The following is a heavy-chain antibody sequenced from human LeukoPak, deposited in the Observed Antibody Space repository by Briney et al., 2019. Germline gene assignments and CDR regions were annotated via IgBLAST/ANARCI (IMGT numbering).Heavy chain of an antibody. CDR1: GGTSSSYA. Sequence: ASVKVSCKASGGTSSSYAISWVRQAPGQGLEWMGRIIPILGIANYAQKFQGRVTITADKSTSTAYMELSSLRSEDTAVYYCASDVVIVPAAFDYWGQGTLVTVSS. J-gene: IGHJ4*02. V-gene: IGHV1-69*04. CDR2: IIPILGIA. CDR3: ASDVVIVPAAFDY. D-gene: IGHD2-2*01.